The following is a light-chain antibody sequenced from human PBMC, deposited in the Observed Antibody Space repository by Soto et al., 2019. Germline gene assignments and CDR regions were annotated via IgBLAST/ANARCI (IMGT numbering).Light chain of an antibody. CDR2: EVS. V-gene: IGLV2-8*01. CDR1: SSDVGTYNF. J-gene: IGLJ3*02. CDR3: SSYAGSNNWV. Sequence: QSALTQPPSASGSPGQSVTISCTGTSSDVGTYNFVSWYQQHPGKAPKLIVYEVSKRPSGVPDRFSGSKSGNTASLTVSGLQAEDEAAYSCSSYAGSNNWVFGGGTKLTVL.